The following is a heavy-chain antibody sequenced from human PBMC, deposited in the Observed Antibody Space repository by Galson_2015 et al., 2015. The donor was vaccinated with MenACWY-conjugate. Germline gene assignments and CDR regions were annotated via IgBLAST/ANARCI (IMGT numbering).Heavy chain of an antibody. CDR3: ARGQGEGSSSDYFDY. CDR2: INRSGST. D-gene: IGHD6-6*01. J-gene: IGHJ4*02. Sequence: ETLFLTCAVSGGSISSTKWWSWVRQPPGKGLEWIGEINRSGSTNHNPSLKSRVTISVDKSKNQFSLKLNSVTAADTAVYYCARGQGEGSSSDYFDYWGQGALVTVSS. CDR1: GGSISSTKW. V-gene: IGHV4-4*02.